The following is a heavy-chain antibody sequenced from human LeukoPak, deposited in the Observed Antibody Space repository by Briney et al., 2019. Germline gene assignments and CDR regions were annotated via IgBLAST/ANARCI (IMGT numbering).Heavy chain of an antibody. V-gene: IGHV4-4*02. CDR2: IYHSGST. CDR3: ARRGIAAAGYDY. J-gene: IGHJ4*02. D-gene: IGHD6-13*01. Sequence: SGTLSLTCAVSGGSISSSNWWTWVRQPPGKGLEWIGEIYHSGSTNYNSSLKSRVTISVDKSKNQFSLKLISVTAADTAVYYCARRGIAAAGYDYWGQGTLVTVSS. CDR1: GGSISSSNW.